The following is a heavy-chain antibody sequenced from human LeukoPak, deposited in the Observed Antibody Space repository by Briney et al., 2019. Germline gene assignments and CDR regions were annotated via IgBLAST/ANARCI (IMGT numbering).Heavy chain of an antibody. D-gene: IGHD6-13*01. CDR2: IYSSGST. CDR3: VRAPYSSSLYYYGVDV. V-gene: IGHV4-4*07. J-gene: IGHJ6*02. CDR1: GGSISSYY. Sequence: PSETLSLTCTVSGGSISSYYWSWIRQPAGKGLEWIGHIYSSGSTNYNPSLQSRVTMSVDTSKNQFSLKLSSVTAADTAVYYCVRAPYSSSLYYYGVDVWGQGTTVTVSS.